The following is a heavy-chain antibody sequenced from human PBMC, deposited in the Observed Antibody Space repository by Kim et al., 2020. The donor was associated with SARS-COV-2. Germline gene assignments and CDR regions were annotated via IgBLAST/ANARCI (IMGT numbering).Heavy chain of an antibody. V-gene: IGHV1-69*13. Sequence: SVKVSCKASGGTFSSYAISWVRQAPGQGLEWMGGIIPIFGTANYAQKLQGRVTITADESTSTAYMELSSLRSEDTAVYYCARERCSGGSCYRMGWFDPWGQGTLVTVSS. CDR2: IIPIFGTA. CDR3: ARERCSGGSCYRMGWFDP. CDR1: GGTFSSYA. D-gene: IGHD2-15*01. J-gene: IGHJ5*02.